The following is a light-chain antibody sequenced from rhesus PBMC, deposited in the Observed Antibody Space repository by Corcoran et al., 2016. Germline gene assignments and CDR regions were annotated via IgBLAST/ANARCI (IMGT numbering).Light chain of an antibody. Sequence: EIVMTQSPATLSLSPGERATLSCRASQSVSNNLAWYQQKPGQAPRLLIYYASNRATGIPDRFSGSGSGTDFTLTISSLESEDVGIFYCQQYKNWWTFGQGTKVEVK. V-gene: IGKV3-35*01. J-gene: IGKJ1*01. CDR1: QSVSNN. CDR2: YAS. CDR3: QQYKNWWT.